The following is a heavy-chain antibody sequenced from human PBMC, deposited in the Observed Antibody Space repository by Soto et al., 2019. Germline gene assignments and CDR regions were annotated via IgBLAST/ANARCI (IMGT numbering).Heavy chain of an antibody. V-gene: IGHV3-33*01. CDR2: ILNDGSNR. Sequence: QVQLVESGGGVVQPGRSLRLSCAASGFTFSNYGMHWVRQAPGKGLEWVAVILNDGSNRYHADSVKDRFTISRDNSKNMLYLQMNSLRAGDTAVYYCARDDEYSGNGMDVWGQGTTVTVSP. D-gene: IGHD3-10*01. J-gene: IGHJ6*01. CDR1: GFTFSNYG. CDR3: ARDDEYSGNGMDV.